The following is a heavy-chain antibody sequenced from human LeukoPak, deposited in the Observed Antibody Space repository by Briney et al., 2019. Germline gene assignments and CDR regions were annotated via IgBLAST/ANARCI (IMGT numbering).Heavy chain of an antibody. Sequence: GASVKVSCKASGYTFTSYDINWVRQATGQGLEWMGGIIPIFGTANYAQKFQGRVTITADESTSTAYMELSSLRSEDTAVYYCARDRSSSSWYRFDPWGQGTLVTVSS. CDR3: ARDRSSSSWYRFDP. CDR1: GYTFTSYD. CDR2: IIPIFGTA. J-gene: IGHJ5*02. V-gene: IGHV1-69*13. D-gene: IGHD6-13*01.